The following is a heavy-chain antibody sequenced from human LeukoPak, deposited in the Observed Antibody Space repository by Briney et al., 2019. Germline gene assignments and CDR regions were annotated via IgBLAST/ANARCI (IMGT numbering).Heavy chain of an antibody. CDR1: GGSISSYY. CDR2: ISYSGST. D-gene: IGHD4-23*01. CDR3: ARNYAGYASHI. V-gene: IGHV4-59*01. J-gene: IGHJ3*02. Sequence: SETLSLTCTVSGGSISSYYWSWIRQPPGKGLEWIGYISYSGSTNYKPSLKSRVTISIDTSKNHCSLKLSSGTAADTAVYFCARNYAGYASHIWGQGTVVTVSS.